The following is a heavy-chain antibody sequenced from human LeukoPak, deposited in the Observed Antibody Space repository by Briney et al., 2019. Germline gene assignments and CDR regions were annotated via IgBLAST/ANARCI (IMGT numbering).Heavy chain of an antibody. CDR2: ISGSGGST. J-gene: IGHJ3*02. Sequence: PGGSLRLSCAAPGFTFSSYAMSWVRQAPGKGLEWVSAISGSGGSTYYADSVKGRFTISRDNSKNTLYLQMNSLRAEDTAVYYCAKGRMINSGAFDIWGQGTMVTVSS. CDR3: AKGRMINSGAFDI. V-gene: IGHV3-23*01. D-gene: IGHD3-22*01. CDR1: GFTFSSYA.